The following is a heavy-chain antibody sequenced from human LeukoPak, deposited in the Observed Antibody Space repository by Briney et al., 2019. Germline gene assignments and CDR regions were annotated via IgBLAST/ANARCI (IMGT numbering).Heavy chain of an antibody. J-gene: IGHJ6*02. CDR1: GFTFSSNA. CDR2: ISASGGST. V-gene: IGHV3-23*01. CDR3: AKTQSPDYVWGSYRSGMDV. Sequence: PGGSLRLSCAASGFTFSSNAMSWVRQAPGKGLEWVSAISASGGSTYYADSVKGRFTISRDNSKNSLYLQMNSLRAEDTAVYYCAKTQSPDYVWGSYRSGMDVWGQGTTVTVSS. D-gene: IGHD3-16*02.